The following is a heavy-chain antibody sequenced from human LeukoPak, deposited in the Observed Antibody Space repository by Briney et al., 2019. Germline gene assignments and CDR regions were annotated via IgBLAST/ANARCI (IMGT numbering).Heavy chain of an antibody. CDR1: GYTLTELS. D-gene: IGHD3-3*01. CDR3: ARGTSNVTRLGYYYYMDV. CDR2: FDPEDGET. Sequence: ASVKVSCKVSGYTLTELSMHWVRQAPGKGLEWMGGFDPEDGETIYAQKFQGRVTMTEDTSTDTAYMELSSLRSEDTAVYYCARGTSNVTRLGYYYYMDVWGKGTTVTVSS. V-gene: IGHV1-24*01. J-gene: IGHJ6*03.